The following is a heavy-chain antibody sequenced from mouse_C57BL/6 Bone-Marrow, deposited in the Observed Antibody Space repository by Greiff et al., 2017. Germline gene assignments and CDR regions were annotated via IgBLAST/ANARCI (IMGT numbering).Heavy chain of an antibody. D-gene: IGHD2-12*01. CDR1: GYTFTGYW. J-gene: IGHJ3*01. CDR2: ILPGSGST. Sequence: QVQLQQSGAELMKPGASVKLSCKATGYTFTGYWIEWVKQRPGHGLEWIGEILPGSGSTNYNEKFKGKATFTADTSSNTAYMQLNSLTTEDSAIYYCTAYYILFAYWGQGTLVTVSA. V-gene: IGHV1-9*01. CDR3: TAYYILFAY.